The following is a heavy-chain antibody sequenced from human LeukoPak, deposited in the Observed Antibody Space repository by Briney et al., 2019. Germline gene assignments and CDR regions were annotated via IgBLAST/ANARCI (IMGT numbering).Heavy chain of an antibody. CDR1: GFTFNNAW. CDR2: IKSKTDGGTT. V-gene: IGHV3-15*01. Sequence: GGSLRLSCAASGFTFNNAWMSWVRQAPGKGLEWLGLIKSKTDGGTTDYAAPVKVRFTISRDDSKNTLYLQMNSLKTEDTAVYYCAREAVTYGSGADPLDYWGQGTLVTVSS. D-gene: IGHD3-10*01. CDR3: AREAVTYGSGADPLDY. J-gene: IGHJ4*02.